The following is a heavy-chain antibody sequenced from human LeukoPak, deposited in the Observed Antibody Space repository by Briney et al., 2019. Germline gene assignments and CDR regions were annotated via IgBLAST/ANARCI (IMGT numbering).Heavy chain of an antibody. V-gene: IGHV3-30*02. CDR3: AKGETRFELVPESVFDY. Sequence: GGSLRLFCAASGITFSSYGMHWVRQAPGKGLEWVAFIRYDGSNKYYGDSVKGRFTIFRDNSKNTLYLQVNSLRTEDTAVYYCAKGETRFELVPESVFDYWGQGTLVTVSS. CDR1: GITFSSYG. J-gene: IGHJ4*02. CDR2: IRYDGSNK. D-gene: IGHD6-6*01.